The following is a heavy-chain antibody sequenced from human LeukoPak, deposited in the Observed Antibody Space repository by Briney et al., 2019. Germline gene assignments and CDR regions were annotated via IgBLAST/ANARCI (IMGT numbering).Heavy chain of an antibody. D-gene: IGHD2-2*01. V-gene: IGHV4-38-2*01. Sequence: SETLSLTCAVSGYSISSGYYWGWIRQPQGKGLEWIGSIYHSGSTYYNPSLKSRVTISVDTSKNQFSLKLSSVTAADTAVYYCARAGSLVVPAAIGGVDYWGQGTLVTVSS. CDR3: ARAGSLVVPAAIGGVDY. J-gene: IGHJ4*02. CDR2: IYHSGST. CDR1: GYSISSGYY.